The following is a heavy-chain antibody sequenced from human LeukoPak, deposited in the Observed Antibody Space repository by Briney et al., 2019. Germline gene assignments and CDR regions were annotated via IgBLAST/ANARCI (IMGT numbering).Heavy chain of an antibody. CDR1: GYTFTSYA. J-gene: IGHJ4*02. CDR3: ARGSPAYGEEPVDY. D-gene: IGHD4-17*01. CDR2: IIPILGIA. V-gene: IGHV1-69*04. Sequence: SVKVSCKASGYTFTSYAISWVRQAPGQGLEWMGRIIPILGIANYAQKFQGRVTITADKSTSTAYMELSSLRSEDTAVYYCARGSPAYGEEPVDYWGQGTLVTVSS.